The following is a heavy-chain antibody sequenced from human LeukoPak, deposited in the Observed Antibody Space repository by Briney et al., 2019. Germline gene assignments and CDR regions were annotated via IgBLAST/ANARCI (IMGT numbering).Heavy chain of an antibody. Sequence: SETLSLTCAVYGGSFSGYYWSWIRQPPGKGLEWIGEINHSGSTNYNPSLKSRVTISVDTSKNQFSLKLSSVTAVDTAVYYCAMEGYCSGGSCHGAYWGQGTLVTVPS. J-gene: IGHJ4*02. CDR2: INHSGST. V-gene: IGHV4-34*01. D-gene: IGHD2-15*01. CDR1: GGSFSGYY. CDR3: AMEGYCSGGSCHGAY.